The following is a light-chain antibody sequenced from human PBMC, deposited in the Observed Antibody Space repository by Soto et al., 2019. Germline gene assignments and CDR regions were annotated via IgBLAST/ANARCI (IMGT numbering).Light chain of an antibody. V-gene: IGKV1-5*03. Sequence: DIQMTQSPSSLSASVGDRVTITCRASQSISNWLAWYQQKPGKAPKLLIYEASHLQDGVPSRFSGSGSGTEFTLSISGLQPDDFATYYCQQYNSYWTFGLGTKVDIK. CDR1: QSISNW. CDR3: QQYNSYWT. CDR2: EAS. J-gene: IGKJ1*01.